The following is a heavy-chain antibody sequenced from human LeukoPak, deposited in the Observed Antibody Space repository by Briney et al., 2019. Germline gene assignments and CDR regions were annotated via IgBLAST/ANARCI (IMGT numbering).Heavy chain of an antibody. CDR1: GYTFTSYD. D-gene: IGHD6-19*01. CDR2: MNPNSGNT. Sequence: GASVKVSCKASGYTFTSYDINWLRQAPGQGLEWMGLMNPNSGNTGYAQTFQGRVTITRNTSISTAYMELSSLRAEDTAVYYCARGGLAAWFDPWGQGTLVAVSS. CDR3: ARGGLAAWFDP. V-gene: IGHV1-8*03. J-gene: IGHJ5*02.